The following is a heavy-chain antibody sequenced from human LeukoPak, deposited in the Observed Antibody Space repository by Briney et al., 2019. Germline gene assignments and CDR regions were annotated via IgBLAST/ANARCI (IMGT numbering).Heavy chain of an antibody. V-gene: IGHV5-51*01. J-gene: IGHJ4*02. CDR1: GYSFTNYW. D-gene: IGHD3-10*01. CDR2: IYPGDSDT. CDR3: TRRMTRGVITSPFDS. Sequence: GESLKISCKGSGYSFTNYWIGWVRQMPEKGLELMGLIYPGDSDTTYSPSFQGQVTISADKSITTAYLQWSSLKASDTAMYYCTRRMTRGVITSPFDSWGQGTLVSVSS.